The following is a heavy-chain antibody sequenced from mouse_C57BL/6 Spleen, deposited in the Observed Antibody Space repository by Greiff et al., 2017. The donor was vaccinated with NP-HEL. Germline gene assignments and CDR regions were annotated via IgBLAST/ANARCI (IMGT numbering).Heavy chain of an antibody. V-gene: IGHV1-61*01. J-gene: IGHJ2*01. CDR3: ARRTYYSLDY. D-gene: IGHD2-12*01. CDR2: IYPSDSET. Sequence: QVQLQQSGAELVRPGSSVKLSCKASGYTFTSYWMDWVKQRPGQGLEWIGNIYPSDSETHYNQKFKDKATLTVDKSSSTAYMQLSSLTSEDSAVYYCARRTYYSLDYWGQGTTLTVSS. CDR1: GYTFTSYW.